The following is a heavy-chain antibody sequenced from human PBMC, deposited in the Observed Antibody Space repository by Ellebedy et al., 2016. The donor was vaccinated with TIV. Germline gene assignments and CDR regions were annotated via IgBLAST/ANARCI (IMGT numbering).Heavy chain of an antibody. J-gene: IGHJ4*02. CDR1: GYTFTSYY. CDR2: INPSGGST. D-gene: IGHD3-10*01. Sequence: AASVKVSCKASGYTFTSYYMHWFRHSPGLGLEWMGIINPSGGSTIYAQKFQGRITVTRDTSTSTLYMELSSLRTEDTAVYYCARSTVRGKYYFDYWGQGTLVTVSS. CDR3: ARSTVRGKYYFDY. V-gene: IGHV1-46*01.